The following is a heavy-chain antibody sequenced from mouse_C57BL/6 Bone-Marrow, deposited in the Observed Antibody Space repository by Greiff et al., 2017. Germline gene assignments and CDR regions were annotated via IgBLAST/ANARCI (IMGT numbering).Heavy chain of an antibody. CDR2: IHPNSGST. CDR3: AREGDGYYFDY. CDR1: GYTFTSYW. V-gene: IGHV1-64*01. Sequence: VQLQQPGAELVKPGASVTLSCKASGYTFTSYWMHWVKQRPGPGLEWIGMIHPNSGSTNYNEKFKSKATLTVDKSSSTAYMQLSSLTSEDSAIYYCAREGDGYYFDYWGQDTTLTVSS. J-gene: IGHJ2*01. D-gene: IGHD2-3*01.